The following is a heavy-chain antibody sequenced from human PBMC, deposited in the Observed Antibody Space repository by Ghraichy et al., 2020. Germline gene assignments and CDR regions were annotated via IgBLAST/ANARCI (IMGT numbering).Heavy chain of an antibody. J-gene: IGHJ6*02. CDR3: ARASGVGYSYGYDYYYYGMDV. CDR1: GGTFSSYA. Sequence: SVKVSCKASGGTFSSYAISWVRQAPGQGLEWMGGIIPIFGTANYAQKFQGRVPITADESTSTAYMELSSLRSEDTAVYYCARASGVGYSYGYDYYYYGMDVWGQGTTVTVSS. CDR2: IIPIFGTA. D-gene: IGHD5-18*01. V-gene: IGHV1-69*13.